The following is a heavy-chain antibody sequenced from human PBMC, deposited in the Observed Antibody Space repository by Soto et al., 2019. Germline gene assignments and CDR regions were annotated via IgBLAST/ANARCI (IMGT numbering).Heavy chain of an antibody. D-gene: IGHD3-22*01. CDR3: AMTRLYDTGTNDYHRDALDI. CDR2: ISGSGGRV. CDR1: GFSFGTYV. Sequence: EVQLLESGGGMVEPRGSLTLSCAASGFSFGTYVMNWVRQAPGEGLEWVSGISGSGGRVYSADSVKGRFTISRDNSRNTLYLQMNSLRAEDTAIYYCAMTRLYDTGTNDYHRDALDIWGQGTQVTVSS. V-gene: IGHV3-23*01. J-gene: IGHJ3*02.